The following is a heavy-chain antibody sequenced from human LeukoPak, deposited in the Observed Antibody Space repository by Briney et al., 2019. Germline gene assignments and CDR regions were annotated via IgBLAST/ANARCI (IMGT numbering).Heavy chain of an antibody. V-gene: IGHV1-18*01. J-gene: IGHJ4*02. CDR3: ARTAARRFDY. D-gene: IGHD6-6*01. CDR1: GYTFTNYG. CDR2: INPYNGDT. Sequence: ASVKVSCKSSGYTFTNYGINWVRQAPGQGLEWMGWINPYNGDTNYLQKLQGRVIMTTDTSTNTAYMELWSLRSDDTAVYYCARTAARRFDYWGQGTLVTVSS.